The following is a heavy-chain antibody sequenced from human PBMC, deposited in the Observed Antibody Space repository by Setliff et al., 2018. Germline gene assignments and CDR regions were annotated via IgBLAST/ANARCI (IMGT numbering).Heavy chain of an antibody. CDR2: IIPIFGTA. D-gene: IGHD2-21*01. J-gene: IGHJ6*03. CDR3: ARRMGPGDWYYYYYMDV. Sequence: SVKVSCKASGGTFSSYAISWVRQAPGQGLEWMGGIIPIFGTADYAQKFQGRVTITADESTSTAYMELSSLRSEDTAVYYCARRMGPGDWYYYYYMDVWGKGTTVTVSS. CDR1: GGTFSSYA. V-gene: IGHV1-69*13.